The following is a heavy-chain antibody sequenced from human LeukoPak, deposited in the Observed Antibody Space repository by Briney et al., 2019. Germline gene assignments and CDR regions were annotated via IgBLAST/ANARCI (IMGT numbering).Heavy chain of an antibody. J-gene: IGHJ6*02. CDR1: GGSISSYY. D-gene: IGHD2/OR15-2a*01. Sequence: SETLSLTCTVSGGSISSYYWSWIRQPPGKGLEWIGYIYYSGSTNYNPSLKSRVTISVDTSKNQFSLKLSSVTAADTAVYYCARRLAMGYYYYGMDVWGQGTTVTVSS. V-gene: IGHV4-59*01. CDR2: IYYSGST. CDR3: ARRLAMGYYYYGMDV.